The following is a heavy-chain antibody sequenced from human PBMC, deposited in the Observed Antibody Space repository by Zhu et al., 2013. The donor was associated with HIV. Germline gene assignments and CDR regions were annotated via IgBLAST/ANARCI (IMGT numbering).Heavy chain of an antibody. V-gene: IGHV4-39*07. CDR3: ARDMAYSSGYYFGGTGCFDP. J-gene: IGHJ5*02. CDR1: GGSISSTDYY. Sequence: QVQLQESGPGLVKPSETLSLTCTVSGGSISSTDYYWGWVRQPPGSGLEWIGSIYYRGNTYYNPSLKSRVTISIDTPKNQFSLKLSSVTAADTAVYYCARDMAYSSGYYFGGTGCFDPWGQGTLVTVSS. D-gene: IGHD6-19*01. CDR2: IYYRGNT.